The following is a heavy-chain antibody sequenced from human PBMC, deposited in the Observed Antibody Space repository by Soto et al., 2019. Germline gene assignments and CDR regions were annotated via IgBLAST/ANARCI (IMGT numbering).Heavy chain of an antibody. CDR1: GFTFSSYW. Sequence: GGSLRLSCAASGFTFSSYWMSWVRQAPGKGLEWVANIKQDGSEKYYVDSVKGRFTISRDNAKNSLYLQMNSLRAEDTAVYYCAREGGGYCTNGVCYRELNYGMDVWGQGTTVTVSS. V-gene: IGHV3-7*05. J-gene: IGHJ6*02. CDR3: AREGGGYCTNGVCYRELNYGMDV. CDR2: IKQDGSEK. D-gene: IGHD2-8*01.